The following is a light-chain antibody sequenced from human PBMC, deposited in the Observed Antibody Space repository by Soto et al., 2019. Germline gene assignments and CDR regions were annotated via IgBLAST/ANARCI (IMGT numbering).Light chain of an antibody. Sequence: DIQMTQSPSSLSASVGDRVTITCRASQGIRNDLGWYQKKPGKAPKRLIYAASSLPSGVPSRLSGSVYGTEFSLTICSLQPEGFATYYCLRLYSYTHTFWEGIYVDI. CDR3: LRLYSYTHT. CDR2: AAS. V-gene: IGKV1-17*01. J-gene: IGKJ4*01. CDR1: QGIRND.